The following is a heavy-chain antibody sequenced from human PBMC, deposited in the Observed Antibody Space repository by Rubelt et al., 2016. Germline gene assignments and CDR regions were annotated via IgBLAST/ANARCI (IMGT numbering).Heavy chain of an antibody. CDR1: GGSISSSSYY. Sequence: QLQLQESGPGLVKPSETLSLTCTVSGGSISSSSYYWGWICQPPGKGLQWIGSIFYTGSTYYNPSLKSRVTISVDTSKNQFSLKLNSVTAADTAVYYCARGHTAMVTYAFDIWGQGTMVTVSS. CDR2: IFYTGST. V-gene: IGHV4-39*07. D-gene: IGHD5-18*01. J-gene: IGHJ3*02. CDR3: ARGHTAMVTYAFDI.